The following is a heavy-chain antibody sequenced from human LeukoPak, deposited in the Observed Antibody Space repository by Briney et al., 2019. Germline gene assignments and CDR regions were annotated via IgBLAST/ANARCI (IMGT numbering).Heavy chain of an antibody. CDR1: GYTFTSYD. Sequence: ASVKVSCKASGYTFTSYDINWVRQAPGQGLEWMGWINPNSGGTNYAQKFQGRVTMTRDTSISTAYMELSRLRSDDTAVYYCARAETLAYCGGDCYSSFLLFDYWGQGTLVTVSS. D-gene: IGHD2-21*01. J-gene: IGHJ4*02. CDR2: INPNSGGT. CDR3: ARAETLAYCGGDCYSSFLLFDY. V-gene: IGHV1-2*02.